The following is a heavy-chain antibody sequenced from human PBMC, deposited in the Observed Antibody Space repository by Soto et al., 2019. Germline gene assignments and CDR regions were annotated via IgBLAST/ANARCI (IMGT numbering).Heavy chain of an antibody. V-gene: IGHV3-23*01. Sequence: DVQLLDSGGGLVQPGGSLRLSCAASGFTFNNYAMSWVRQAPGKGLEWVSTISVSGANTYYADSVKGRFTISRDDSKNTLYQQMNSLGAEDTPVYYCAKDLGLGVIAGYPHDSWGQGTLVTVSS. J-gene: IGHJ4*02. CDR2: ISVSGANT. CDR3: AKDLGLGVIAGYPHDS. D-gene: IGHD3-9*01. CDR1: GFTFNNYA.